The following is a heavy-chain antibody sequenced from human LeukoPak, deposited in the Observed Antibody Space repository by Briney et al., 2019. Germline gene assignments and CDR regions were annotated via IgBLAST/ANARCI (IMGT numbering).Heavy chain of an antibody. CDR3: VRSLTGTDDY. CDR1: GFTFSTSW. D-gene: IGHD3-9*01. Sequence: GGSLRLSCAASGFTFSTSWMHWVRQAPGRGLVWVSHINRDGSRTTYADSVKGRFTISRDNAKNTVYLQMNSLRAEDTALYFCVRSLTGTDDYWGQGTLVTVSS. CDR2: INRDGSRT. V-gene: IGHV3-74*01. J-gene: IGHJ4*02.